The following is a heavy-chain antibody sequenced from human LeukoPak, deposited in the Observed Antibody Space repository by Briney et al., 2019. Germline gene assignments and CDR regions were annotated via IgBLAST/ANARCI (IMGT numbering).Heavy chain of an antibody. CDR1: GFTFSDYY. D-gene: IGHD3-22*01. V-gene: IGHV3-11*04. Sequence: KTGGSPRLSCAASGFTFSDYYMSWIRQAPGKGLEWVSYISSSGSTIYYADSVKGRFTISRDNAKNSLYLQMNSLRAEDTAVYYCARDEYYYDSSGYPPDYWGQGTLVTVSS. J-gene: IGHJ4*02. CDR2: ISSSGSTI. CDR3: ARDEYYYDSSGYPPDY.